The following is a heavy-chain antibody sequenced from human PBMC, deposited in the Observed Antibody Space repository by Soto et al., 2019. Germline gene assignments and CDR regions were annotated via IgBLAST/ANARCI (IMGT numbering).Heavy chain of an antibody. Sequence: EVQLVESGGGLVQPGGSLRLSCAASGFTFSSYSMKRVRQAPGKGLEWVSYISSSSSTIYYADSVKGRFTISRDNAKNSLYLQMNSLRAEDTAVYYCARHTERIAEIGWFDPWGQGTLVTVSS. V-gene: IGHV3-48*01. J-gene: IGHJ5*02. D-gene: IGHD6-13*01. CDR1: GFTFSSYS. CDR3: ARHTERIAEIGWFDP. CDR2: ISSSSSTI.